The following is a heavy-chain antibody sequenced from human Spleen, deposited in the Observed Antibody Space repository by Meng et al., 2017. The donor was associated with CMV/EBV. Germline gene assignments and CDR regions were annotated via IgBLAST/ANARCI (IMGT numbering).Heavy chain of an antibody. CDR3: ARSLSTVNHYYFDS. Sequence: ETLSLTCTASGFTFGDYAIYWVRQAPGKGLEWVSIIYSDGSTYYADSVKGRFTISRDNSKNTLYLQMNSLRAEDTAVYYCARSLSTVNHYYFDSWGQGTLVTVSS. J-gene: IGHJ4*02. V-gene: IGHV3-66*02. CDR1: GFTFGDYA. CDR2: IYSDGST. D-gene: IGHD4-17*01.